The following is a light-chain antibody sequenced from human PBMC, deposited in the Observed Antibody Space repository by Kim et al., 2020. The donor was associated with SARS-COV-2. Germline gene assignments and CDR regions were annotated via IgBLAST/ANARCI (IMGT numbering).Light chain of an antibody. CDR2: STT. CDR3: LLHCGGTQFWV. CDR1: TGAVTSGYY. Sequence: QTVVIQEPSLTVSPGGTVTLTCASSTGAVTSGYYPNWFQQKPGQAPKALIYSTTNKYSWTPARFSGSLLGGKAALTLSGVQPEDEADYFCLLHCGGTQFWVFGGGTQLTVL. J-gene: IGLJ3*02. V-gene: IGLV7-43*01.